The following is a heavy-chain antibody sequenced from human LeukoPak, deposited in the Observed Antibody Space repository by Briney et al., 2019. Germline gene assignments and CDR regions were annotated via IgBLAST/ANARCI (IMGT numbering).Heavy chain of an antibody. D-gene: IGHD3-10*01. CDR1: GGSISSGSYY. V-gene: IGHV4-61*02. CDR3: AIWFGEPYYYYYYMDV. CDR2: IYTSGST. Sequence: SQTLSLTCTVSGGSISSGSYYWSWIRQPAGKGLEWIGRIYTSGSTNYNPSLKSRVTISVDTSKNQFSLKLSSVTAADTAVYYCAIWFGEPYYYYYYMDVWGKGTTVTVSS. J-gene: IGHJ6*03.